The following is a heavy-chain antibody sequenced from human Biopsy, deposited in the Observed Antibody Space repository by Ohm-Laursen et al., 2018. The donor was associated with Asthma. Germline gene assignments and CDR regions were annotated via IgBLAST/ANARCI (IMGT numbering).Heavy chain of an antibody. V-gene: IGHV7-4-1*02. J-gene: IGHJ4*02. Sequence: ASVKVSCKASGYTVTRYAINWVRQAPGQGLEWMGWINTNTGNPTYAQGFTGRFVFSLDTSVNSAHLQINSLKAEDTAVYYCARMISYYHEMRAPFFDYWGQGTLVTVSS. CDR2: INTNTGNP. CDR3: ARMISYYHEMRAPFFDY. CDR1: GYTVTRYA. D-gene: IGHD3-22*01.